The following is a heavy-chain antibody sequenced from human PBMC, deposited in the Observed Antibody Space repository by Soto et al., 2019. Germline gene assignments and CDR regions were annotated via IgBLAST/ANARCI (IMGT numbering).Heavy chain of an antibody. Sequence: PSETLSLTCAVYGGCFSGYYWSWIRQPPGKGLEWIGEINHSGSTNYNPSLKSRVTISVDTSKNQFSLKLSSVTAADTAVYYCARVSGIYYYGMDVWGQGTTVTVS. CDR3: ARVSGIYYYGMDV. D-gene: IGHD3-10*01. CDR2: INHSGST. V-gene: IGHV4-34*01. J-gene: IGHJ6*02. CDR1: GGCFSGYY.